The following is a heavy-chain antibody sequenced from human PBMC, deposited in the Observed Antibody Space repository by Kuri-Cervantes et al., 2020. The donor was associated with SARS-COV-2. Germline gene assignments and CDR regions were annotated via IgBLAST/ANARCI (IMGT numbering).Heavy chain of an antibody. CDR3: ARQPDRRYGMDV. V-gene: IGHV3-33*01. J-gene: IGHJ6*02. CDR2: ICYDGSNK. Sequence: GESLKISCAASGFTFSSYGMHWVRQAPGKGLEWVTVICYDGSNKYYADSVKGRFTISRDNSKNTLYLQINSLRAEDTAVYYCARQPDRRYGMDVWGQGTTVTVSS. CDR1: GFTFSSYG.